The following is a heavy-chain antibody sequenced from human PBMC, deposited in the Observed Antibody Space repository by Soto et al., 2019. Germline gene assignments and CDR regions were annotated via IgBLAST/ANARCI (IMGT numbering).Heavy chain of an antibody. J-gene: IGHJ4*02. CDR1: GGSISSSSYY. CDR3: ARRKVGVAGQNTFDY. CDR2: IYYSGST. Sequence: QLQLQESGPGLVKPSETLSLTCTVSGGSISSSSYYWGWIRQPPGKGLEWIGSIYYSGSTYYNPSLKSRVTISVDTSKNQFSLKLSSVTAADTAVYYCARRKVGVAGQNTFDYWGQGTLVTVSS. V-gene: IGHV4-39*01. D-gene: IGHD3-3*01.